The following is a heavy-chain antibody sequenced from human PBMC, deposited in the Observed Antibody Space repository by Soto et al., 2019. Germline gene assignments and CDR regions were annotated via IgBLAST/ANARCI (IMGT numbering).Heavy chain of an antibody. CDR3: ARSDYDFLSGPPMAQYNYCYGKDV. V-gene: IGHV1-69*01. CDR1: GGTFSTFA. CDR2: VIPASRKP. J-gene: IGHJ6*01. D-gene: IGHD3-3*01. Sequence: QGRLVQSGAEVKMPGSSVKVSCKASGGTFSTFAITWMRQVPGQRLEWMGAVIPASRKPNYAKKFQDRLKISADESSTTAYMDLSRLRSGNTAVYYCARSDYDFLSGPPMAQYNYCYGKDVWGDGTRVTVSS.